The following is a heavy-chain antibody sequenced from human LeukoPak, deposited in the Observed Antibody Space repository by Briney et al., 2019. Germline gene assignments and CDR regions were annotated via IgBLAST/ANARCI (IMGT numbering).Heavy chain of an antibody. CDR2: IYYSGST. J-gene: IGHJ4*02. Sequence: SETLSLTCTVSGGSISSYYWSWIRQPPGKGLEWIGYIYYSGSTNYNPPLKSRVTISVDTSKNQFSLKLSSVTAADTAVYYCARARYDSSGYRFDYWGQGTLVTVSS. CDR3: ARARYDSSGYRFDY. CDR1: GGSISSYY. D-gene: IGHD3-22*01. V-gene: IGHV4-59*01.